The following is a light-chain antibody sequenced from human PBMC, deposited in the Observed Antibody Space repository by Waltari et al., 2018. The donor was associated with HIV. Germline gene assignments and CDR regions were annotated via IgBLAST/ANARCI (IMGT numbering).Light chain of an antibody. J-gene: IGLJ3*02. CDR2: EDN. CDR3: CSYTGSNTWL. CDR1: SSDVGCYHV. V-gene: IGLV2-23*01. Sequence: QSALTQPASVSGSPGPSITISCTGTSSDVGCYHVVSWYQQHPGKAPKLMIYEDNKRPSGVSNRFSASKSGNTASLTISGLQAEDEADYYCCSYTGSNTWLFGGGTKLTVL.